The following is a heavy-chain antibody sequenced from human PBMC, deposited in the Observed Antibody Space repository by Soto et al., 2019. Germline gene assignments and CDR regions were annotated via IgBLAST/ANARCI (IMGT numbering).Heavy chain of an antibody. CDR3: NRRYGDWWFDP. V-gene: IGHV3-73*02. CDR2: IRSKANSYAT. CDR1: GFTFSGSA. D-gene: IGHD4-17*01. Sequence: EVQLVESGGGLVQPGGSLKLSCAASGFTFSGSAMHWVRQASGKGLEWVGRIRSKANSYATAYAASVKGRFTISRDDSKNPAYLQMNSLKTEDTAVYSCNRRYGDWWFDPWGQGTLVTVSS. J-gene: IGHJ5*02.